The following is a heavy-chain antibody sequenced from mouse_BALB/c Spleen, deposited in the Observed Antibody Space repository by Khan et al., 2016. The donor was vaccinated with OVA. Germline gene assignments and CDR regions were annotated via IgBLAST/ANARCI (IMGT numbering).Heavy chain of an antibody. J-gene: IGHJ3*01. V-gene: IGHV1S81*02. D-gene: IGHD2-1*01. CDR2: INPRDGDT. CDR3: TNAGYGTFAY. Sequence: QVQLQQSGAELVKPGASVKLSCKASGYTFTSYYMYWVKQRPGQGLEWIGEINPRDGDTNSNEKLKSKATLTVDKSSSNALMTLSSLKSEDSAVVYCTNAGYGTFAYWGQGTLVTVSA. CDR1: GYTFTSYY.